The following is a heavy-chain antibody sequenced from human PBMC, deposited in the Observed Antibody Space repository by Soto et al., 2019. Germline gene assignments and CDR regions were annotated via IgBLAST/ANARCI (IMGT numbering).Heavy chain of an antibody. J-gene: IGHJ4*02. V-gene: IGHV4-31*03. CDR1: GGSIDSGGYC. D-gene: IGHD5-18*01. CDR2: ISYGGST. Sequence: QVQLQESGPGLVKPSQTLSLTCTVSGGSIDSGGYCWSWISQHPGKGMDWMGCISYGGSTSYNPSLKSRVIISVDTSKNQFSLKLASVPAGGTAVYYCSRGILVWGQGALIAVSS. CDR3: SRGILV.